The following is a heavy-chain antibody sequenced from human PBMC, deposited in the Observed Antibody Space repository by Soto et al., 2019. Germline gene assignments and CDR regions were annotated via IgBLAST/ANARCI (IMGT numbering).Heavy chain of an antibody. CDR2: IYYSGST. CDR3: ARGGVSAMVMFDP. CDR1: GGSISSYY. Sequence: ASETLSLTCTVSGGSISSYYWSWIRQPPGKGLEWIGYIYYSGSTNYNPSLKSRVTISVDTSKNQFSLKLSSVTAADTAVYYCARGGVSAMVMFDPWGQGTLVTVSS. J-gene: IGHJ5*02. D-gene: IGHD5-18*01. V-gene: IGHV4-59*01.